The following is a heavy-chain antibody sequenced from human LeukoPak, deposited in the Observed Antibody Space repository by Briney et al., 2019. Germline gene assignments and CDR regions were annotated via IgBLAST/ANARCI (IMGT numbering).Heavy chain of an antibody. CDR2: ISYDGSNK. V-gene: IGHV3-30-3*01. CDR3: ARPYSNCLYFFDY. CDR1: GFTFSSYA. J-gene: IGHJ4*02. D-gene: IGHD4-11*01. Sequence: GRSLRLSCAASGFTFSSYAMHWVRQAPGKGLEWVAVISYDGSNKYYADSVKGRFTISRDNSKNTLYLQMNSLRAEDTAVYYCARPYSNCLYFFDYWGQGTLVTVSS.